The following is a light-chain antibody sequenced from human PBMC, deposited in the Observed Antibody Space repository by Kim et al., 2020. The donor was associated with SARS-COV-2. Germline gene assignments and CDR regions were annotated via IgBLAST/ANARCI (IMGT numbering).Light chain of an antibody. V-gene: IGLV3-25*03. CDR1: ALPKQY. Sequence: SYELTQPPSVSVSPGQTARITCSGDALPKQYAYWYQQKPGQAPVLVIYKDSERPSGIPERFSGSSSGKTVTLTISGVQAEDEADYYCQSADSSGKVFGGG. J-gene: IGLJ3*02. CDR3: QSADSSGKV. CDR2: KDS.